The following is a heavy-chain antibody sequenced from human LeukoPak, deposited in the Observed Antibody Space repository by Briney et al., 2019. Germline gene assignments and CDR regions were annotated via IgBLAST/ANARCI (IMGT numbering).Heavy chain of an antibody. J-gene: IGHJ4*02. D-gene: IGHD7-27*01. CDR2: IGRDGGNI. Sequence: PGGSLRLSCAASGFIFSSYVMHWVRQAPGKGLEWVAFIGRDGGNINSADSVKGRFTISRDNSRSTLSLQMINLRPEDTAVYYCVKDFNWGFDYWGQGTLVTVSS. CDR3: VKDFNWGFDY. CDR1: GFIFSSYV. V-gene: IGHV3-30*02.